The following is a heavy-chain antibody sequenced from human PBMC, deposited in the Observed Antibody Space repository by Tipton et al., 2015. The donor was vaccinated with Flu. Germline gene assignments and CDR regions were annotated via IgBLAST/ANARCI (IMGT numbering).Heavy chain of an antibody. V-gene: IGHV4-61*02. CDR1: GGSISSGSYY. D-gene: IGHD1-26*01. CDR2: IYTSGST. Sequence: TLSLTCTVSGGSISSGSYYWSWIRQPAGKGLEWIGRIYTSGSTNYNPSLKSRVTISVDTSKNQFSLKLSSVTAADTAVYYCARVEGATFVRYWGQGTLATVSS. J-gene: IGHJ4*02. CDR3: ARVEGATFVRY.